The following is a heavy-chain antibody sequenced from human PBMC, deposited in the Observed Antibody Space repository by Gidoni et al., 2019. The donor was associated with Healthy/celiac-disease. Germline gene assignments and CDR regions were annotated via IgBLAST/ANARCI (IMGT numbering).Heavy chain of an antibody. V-gene: IGHV1-3*01. J-gene: IGHJ4*02. CDR3: ARGCYYDSSGYRLRAPLPDY. D-gene: IGHD3-22*01. CDR2: INAGNGNT. CDR1: GYTFTSYA. Sequence: QVQLVQSGAEVKKPGASVKVSCKASGYTFTSYAMHWVRQAPGQRLEWMGWINAGNGNTKYSQKFQGRVTITRDTSASTAYMELSSLRSEDTAVYYCARGCYYDSSGYRLRAPLPDYWGQGTLVTVSS.